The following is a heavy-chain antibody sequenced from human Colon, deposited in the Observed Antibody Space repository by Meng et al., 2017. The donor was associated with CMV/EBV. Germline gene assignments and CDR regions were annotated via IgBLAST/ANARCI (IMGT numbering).Heavy chain of an antibody. CDR1: GFTFSSFG. V-gene: IGHV3-30*02. D-gene: IGHD5-24*01. CDR2: IHYDGSNQ. CDR3: AKDQEPRDGYNITVDC. Sequence: GESLKISCAASGFTFSSFGMHWVRQAPGKGLEWVTFIHYDGSNQYYADSVRGRFTISRDTLKNTLYLQMSSLRLEDTAAYYCAKDQEPRDGYNITVDCWGQGTLVTVSS. J-gene: IGHJ4*02.